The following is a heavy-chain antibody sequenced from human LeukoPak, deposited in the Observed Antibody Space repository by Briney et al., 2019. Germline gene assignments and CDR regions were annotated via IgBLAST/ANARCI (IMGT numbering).Heavy chain of an antibody. D-gene: IGHD3-10*01. CDR2: ISAYNGNT. J-gene: IGHJ6*04. CDR3: ARDFPRSGSYYSGMDV. V-gene: IGHV1-18*04. CDR1: GYTSTSYG. Sequence: ASVKVSCKASGYTSTSYGISWVRQAPGQGLEWMGWISAYNGNTNYAQKLQGRVTMTTDTSTSTAYMELRSLRSDDTAVYYCARDFPRSGSYYSGMDVWGKGTTVTVSS.